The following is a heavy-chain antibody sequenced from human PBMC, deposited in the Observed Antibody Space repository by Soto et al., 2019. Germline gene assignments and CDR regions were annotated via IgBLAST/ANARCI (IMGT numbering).Heavy chain of an antibody. V-gene: IGHV4-31*03. CDR3: TRDWGTPVTHGYDF. Sequence: QVQLQESGPGLVRPSQTLSLTCTVSGGSVTSGGYYWSWIRHCPGKGLEWIGYIYSSGDTNYNPSLNSRVAMSVNTSKNQFTLQLTSVTVADTAIYYCTRDWGTPVTHGYDFWGQGILVTVSS. J-gene: IGHJ4*02. D-gene: IGHD3-3*01. CDR1: GGSVTSGGYY. CDR2: IYSSGDT.